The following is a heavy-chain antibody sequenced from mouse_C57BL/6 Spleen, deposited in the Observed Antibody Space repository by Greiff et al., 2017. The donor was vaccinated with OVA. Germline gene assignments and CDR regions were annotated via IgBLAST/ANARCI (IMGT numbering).Heavy chain of an antibody. D-gene: IGHD1-1*01. V-gene: IGHV1-81*01. CDR1: GYTFTSYG. CDR3: ARPYYYGYWYFDV. J-gene: IGHJ1*03. Sequence: VQVVESGAELARPGASVKLSCKASGYTFTSYGISWVKQRTGQGLEWIGEIYPRSGNTYYNEKFKGKATLTADKSSSTAYMELHSLTSEDSAVYFCARPYYYGYWYFDVWGTGTTVTVSS. CDR2: IYPRSGNT.